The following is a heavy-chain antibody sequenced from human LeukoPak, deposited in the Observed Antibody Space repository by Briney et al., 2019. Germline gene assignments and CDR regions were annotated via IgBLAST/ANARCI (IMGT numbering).Heavy chain of an antibody. CDR3: ARGRMYYDSSGYYYPEYNWFDP. CDR1: GASITSSGYY. V-gene: IGHV4-39*07. D-gene: IGHD3-22*01. CDR2: IYHSGST. J-gene: IGHJ5*02. Sequence: SETLSLTCTVSGASITSSGYYWGWIRQPPGKGLEWIGTIYHSGSTYYNPSLKSRVTISVDTSKNQFSLKLSSVTAADTAVYYCARGRMYYDSSGYYYPEYNWFDPWGQGTLVTVSS.